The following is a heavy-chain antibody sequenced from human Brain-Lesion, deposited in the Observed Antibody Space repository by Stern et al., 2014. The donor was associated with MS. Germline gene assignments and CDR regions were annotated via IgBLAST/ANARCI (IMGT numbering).Heavy chain of an antibody. D-gene: IGHD1-14*01. CDR2: ISWNSGTI. CDR1: GFTFDDYA. V-gene: IGHV3-9*01. J-gene: IGHJ4*02. Sequence: EVQLVESGGDLVQPGRSLRLSCAAFGFTFDDYAMHWVRQAPGKGLEWVAGISWNSGTIGYADSVKGRFTTSRDNAYSSLYLQMNSLRPEDTALYYCARDITGSSADFAYWGQGTLVTVSS. CDR3: ARDITGSSADFAY.